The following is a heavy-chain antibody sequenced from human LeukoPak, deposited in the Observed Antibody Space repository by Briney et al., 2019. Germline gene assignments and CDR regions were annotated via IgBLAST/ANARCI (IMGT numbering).Heavy chain of an antibody. V-gene: IGHV3-30-3*01. Sequence: GGALRLSCAASGFTFSSYWMSWVRQAPGKGLGWVAVVSFDGSNENYADSVRGRFIISRDNSKNTLYLQMSGLRREDTAMYYCARGVGYTLVSWGQGTLVTVSS. CDR3: ARGVGYTLVS. CDR2: VSFDGSNE. D-gene: IGHD5-24*01. J-gene: IGHJ5*02. CDR1: GFTFSSYW.